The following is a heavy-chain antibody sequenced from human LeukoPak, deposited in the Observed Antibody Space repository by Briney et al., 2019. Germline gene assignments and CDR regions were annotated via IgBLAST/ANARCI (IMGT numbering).Heavy chain of an antibody. CDR3: ARLLIYCSSTSCHFDY. Sequence: SETLSLTCTVSGGSISSSNYYWGWIRQPPGKGLEWIGSIYYSGITYYNPSLNSRVTISVDTSNNQFSLKLSSVTAADTAMYYCARLLIYCSSTSCHFDYWGQGTLVTVSS. D-gene: IGHD2-2*01. V-gene: IGHV4-39*01. J-gene: IGHJ4*02. CDR1: GGSISSSNYY. CDR2: IYYSGIT.